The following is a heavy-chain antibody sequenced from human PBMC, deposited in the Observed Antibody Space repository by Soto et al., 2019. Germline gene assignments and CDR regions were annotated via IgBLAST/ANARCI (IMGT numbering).Heavy chain of an antibody. CDR2: ISTSFITI. CDR3: ARDGSSTANWIDP. D-gene: IGHD2-2*01. V-gene: IGHV3-11*01. Sequence: RQAPGKGLEWVSYISTSFITISYADYVEGRFTISRDNAKNSLYLQMNSLRAADTAVYYCARDGSSTANWIDPWGQGTLVTVSS. J-gene: IGHJ5*02.